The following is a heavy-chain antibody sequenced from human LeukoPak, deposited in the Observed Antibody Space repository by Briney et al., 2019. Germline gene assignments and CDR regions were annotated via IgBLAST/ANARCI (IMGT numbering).Heavy chain of an antibody. D-gene: IGHD3-10*01. J-gene: IGHJ4*02. CDR2: ISDSGGST. CDR3: AKAKAGITMVRGVIIGILFDY. CDR1: GFTFSSYS. V-gene: IGHV3-23*01. Sequence: GGSLRLSCAASGFTFSSYSLNWVRQAPGKGLEWVSAISDSGGSTYYADSVKGRFTTSRDNSKNTLYLQMNSLRAEDTAVYYCAKAKAGITMVRGVIIGILFDYWGQGTLVTVSS.